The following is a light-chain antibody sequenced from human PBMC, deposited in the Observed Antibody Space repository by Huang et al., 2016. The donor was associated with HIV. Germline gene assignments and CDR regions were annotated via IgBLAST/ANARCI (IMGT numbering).Light chain of an antibody. J-gene: IGKJ1*01. CDR2: EAS. Sequence: IVLTQTPLSLSVTPGQPASISCKSSQRLLHSDGRTYLSWYFQRPGQSPHLLIFEASRRFSGQPDRFSGSGSGTDFTLKISRVEADDVGIYYCMQGKEVPRTFGQGTKVDIK. CDR3: MQGKEVPRT. V-gene: IGKV2-29*03. CDR1: QRLLHSDGRTY.